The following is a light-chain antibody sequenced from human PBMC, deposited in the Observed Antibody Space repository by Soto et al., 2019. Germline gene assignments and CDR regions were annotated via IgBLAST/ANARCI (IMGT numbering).Light chain of an antibody. J-gene: IGKJ4*01. Sequence: DIQMTQSPSSLSASEGDRVTITCQASQDIRNFLNWFQQKPGKAPNLLIHDASDLDTGVPSRFSGSGSGTHFTFTINSLQPEDVSTYYCQQTYSAPLTFGGGTTVEIK. V-gene: IGKV1-33*01. CDR1: QDIRNF. CDR3: QQTYSAPLT. CDR2: DAS.